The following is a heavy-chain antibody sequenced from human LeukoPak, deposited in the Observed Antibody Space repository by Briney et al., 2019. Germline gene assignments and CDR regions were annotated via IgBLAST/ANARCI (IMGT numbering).Heavy chain of an antibody. Sequence: ASVKVSCKASGYTFTGYYMHWVRQAPGQGLEWMGWINPNSGGTNYAQKFQGRVTMTRDTSISTAYMELSRLRSDDTAVYYCARDYDFWSGRPGYWGRGTLVTVSS. CDR3: ARDYDFWSGRPGY. CDR1: GYTFTGYY. J-gene: IGHJ4*02. D-gene: IGHD3-3*01. CDR2: INPNSGGT. V-gene: IGHV1-2*02.